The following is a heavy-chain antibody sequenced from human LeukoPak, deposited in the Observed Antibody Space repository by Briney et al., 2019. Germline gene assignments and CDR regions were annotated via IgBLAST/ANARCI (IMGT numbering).Heavy chain of an antibody. D-gene: IGHD5-24*01. CDR2: IYFTGST. V-gene: IGHV4-59*01. CDR1: GGSISNYY. Sequence: SETLSLTCTVSGGSISNYYWNWIRPPPGKGVEWIGYIYFTGSTNYNPSLKSRVTISLDTSKNQFSLKLSSVTAADTAIYYCARGRWLQFRDWGPGTLVTVSS. J-gene: IGHJ4*02. CDR3: ARGRWLQFRD.